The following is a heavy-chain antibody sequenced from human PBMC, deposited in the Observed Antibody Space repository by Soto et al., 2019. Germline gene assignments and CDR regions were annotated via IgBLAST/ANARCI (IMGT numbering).Heavy chain of an antibody. J-gene: IGHJ6*02. CDR2: IIPIFGTA. CDR1: RDTFSIYA. Sequence: GVSVKVSCKSSRDTFSIYAISGVRQAPGQGLEWMGGIIPIFGTANYAQKFQGRVTITADESTSTAYMELSSLRSEDTAVYYCARDWYCSGGSCPYYYGMDVWGQGTTVTVSS. V-gene: IGHV1-69*13. D-gene: IGHD2-15*01. CDR3: ARDWYCSGGSCPYYYGMDV.